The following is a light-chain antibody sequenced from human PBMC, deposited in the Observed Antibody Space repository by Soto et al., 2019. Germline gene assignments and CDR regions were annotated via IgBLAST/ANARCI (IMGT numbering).Light chain of an antibody. CDR3: QHLNDYRYT. Sequence: DIQLTQSPSFLSASVGDRVTITCRASQAISSSLAWYQHNPGKAPKLLIYAASTLQNGVPSSFSGSGSGTEFTLTISSLQAEGFANYYCQHLNDYRYTFGQGTKVEIK. J-gene: IGKJ2*01. CDR2: AAS. V-gene: IGKV1-9*01. CDR1: QAISSS.